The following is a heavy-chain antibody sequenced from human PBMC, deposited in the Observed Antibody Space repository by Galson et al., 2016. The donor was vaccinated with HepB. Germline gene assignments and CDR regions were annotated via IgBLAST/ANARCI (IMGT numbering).Heavy chain of an antibody. CDR1: GFTFSSYS. V-gene: IGHV4-34*01. CDR2: MNHSGSA. J-gene: IGHJ5*02. CDR3: ARSTYSSGWYSGWFDL. Sequence: LRLSCAASGFTFSSYSMNWVRQAPGKGLEWIGEMNHSGSANYNPPLRSRVTMSVDRSRNQFSLKLSSVTAAGTAVYYCARSTYSSGWYSGWFDLWGQGIVVTVSS. D-gene: IGHD6-19*01.